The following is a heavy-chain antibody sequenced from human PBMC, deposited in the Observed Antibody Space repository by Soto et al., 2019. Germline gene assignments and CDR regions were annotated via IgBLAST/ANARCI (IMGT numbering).Heavy chain of an antibody. Sequence: GGSLRLSCAASGFTFSSYGMHWVRQAPGKGLEWVAVIWYDGSNKYYADSVKGRFIISRDNSKNTLYLQMNSLRAEDTAVYYCARGLVSGSYRELLQDYWGQGTLVTVSS. V-gene: IGHV3-33*01. J-gene: IGHJ4*02. CDR1: GFTFSSYG. CDR2: IWYDGSNK. D-gene: IGHD1-26*01. CDR3: ARGLVSGSYRELLQDY.